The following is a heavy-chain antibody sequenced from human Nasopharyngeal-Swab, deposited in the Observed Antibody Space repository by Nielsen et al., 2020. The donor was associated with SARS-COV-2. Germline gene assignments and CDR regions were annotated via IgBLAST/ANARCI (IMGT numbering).Heavy chain of an antibody. D-gene: IGHD5-18*01. CDR3: ARALAVTHFDY. CDR1: GFTFSSYN. CDR2: ISSSSSYI. V-gene: IGHV3-21*01. Sequence: GESLKISCAASGFTFSSYNMNWVRQAPGKGLEWVSSISSSSSYIYYADSVKGRFTISRDNAKNSLYLQMNSLRAEDTAVYYCARALAVTHFDYWGQGTLVTVSS. J-gene: IGHJ4*02.